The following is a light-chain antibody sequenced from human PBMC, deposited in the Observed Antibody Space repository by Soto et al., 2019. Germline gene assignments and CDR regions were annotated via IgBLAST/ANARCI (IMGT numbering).Light chain of an antibody. Sequence: SYELTQPPSVSVSPGQTAKITCSGDALPKQYAYWYQQKPGQAPVLVIYKDSERPSGIPERFSGSSSGTTVTLTISGVQAEDEADCYCQSADSGDTHNVFGTGTKLTVL. CDR1: ALPKQY. J-gene: IGLJ1*01. CDR2: KDS. V-gene: IGLV3-25*03. CDR3: QSADSGDTHNV.